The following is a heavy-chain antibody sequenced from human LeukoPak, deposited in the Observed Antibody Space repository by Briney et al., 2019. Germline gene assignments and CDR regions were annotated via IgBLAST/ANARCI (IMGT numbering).Heavy chain of an antibody. CDR1: GGTFSSYA. D-gene: IGHD3-10*01. J-gene: IGHJ5*02. Sequence: SVKVSCKASGGTFSSYAISWVRQAPGQGLEWMGGIIPIFGTANYAQKFQGRVTITADESTSTAYMELSSLRSEDTAVYYCARDVSLGVWGAFWFDPWGQGTLVTVSS. CDR2: IIPIFGTA. CDR3: ARDVSLGVWGAFWFDP. V-gene: IGHV1-69*13.